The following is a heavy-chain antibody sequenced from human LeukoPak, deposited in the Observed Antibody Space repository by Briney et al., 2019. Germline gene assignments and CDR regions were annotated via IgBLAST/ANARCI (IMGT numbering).Heavy chain of an antibody. V-gene: IGHV3-30*03. Sequence: GGSLRLSCAASGFTFSSYGMHWVRQAPGKGLEWVAVISYDGSNKYYADSVKGRFTISRDNAKNTLYLQMNSLRAEDTAVYYCARDWFHAIDYWGQGTLVTVSS. CDR1: GFTFSSYG. J-gene: IGHJ4*02. CDR2: ISYDGSNK. D-gene: IGHD2/OR15-2a*01. CDR3: ARDWFHAIDY.